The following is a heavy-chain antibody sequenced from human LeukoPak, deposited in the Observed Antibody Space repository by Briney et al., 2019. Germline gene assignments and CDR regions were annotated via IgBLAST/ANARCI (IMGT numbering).Heavy chain of an antibody. CDR3: ARGIFNAFDF. CDR1: GDSVSSNSAA. V-gene: IGHV6-1*01. Sequence: SQTLSLTCAVSGDSVSSNSAAWNWIRQSPSRGLEWLGRTYYRSKWYSDYGISVKSRIIINPDTSKNQFSLQLNSVTPEDTAMYFCARGIFNAFDFWGLGTMVTVSS. J-gene: IGHJ3*01. CDR2: TYYRSKWYS.